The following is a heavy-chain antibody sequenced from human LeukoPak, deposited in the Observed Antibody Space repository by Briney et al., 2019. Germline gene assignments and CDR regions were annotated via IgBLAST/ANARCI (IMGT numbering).Heavy chain of an antibody. CDR2: ISSSSTTI. Sequence: GGSLRLSCAASGFTFSSYTMNWVRQAPGKGLEWVSYISSSSTTIYYADSVKGRFTISRDNAKNSLYLQMNSLRAEDTAVYYCARQFVRFGLGIRLAHPSFDYWGQGTLVTVSS. CDR3: ARQFVRFGLGIRLAHPSFDY. V-gene: IGHV3-48*01. CDR1: GFTFSSYT. J-gene: IGHJ4*02. D-gene: IGHD3-10*01.